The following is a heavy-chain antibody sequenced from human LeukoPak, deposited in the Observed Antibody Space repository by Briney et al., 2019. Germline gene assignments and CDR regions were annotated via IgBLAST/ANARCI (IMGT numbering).Heavy chain of an antibody. V-gene: IGHV3-30*04. J-gene: IGHJ4*02. Sequence: PGGSLRLSCAASGFTFSSYAMHWARQAPGKGLEWVAVISYDGSNKYYADSVKGRFTISRDNSKNTLYLQMNSLRAEDTAVYYCARDRDSSFDYWGQGTLVTVSS. CDR2: ISYDGSNK. CDR3: ARDRDSSFDY. D-gene: IGHD6-13*01. CDR1: GFTFSSYA.